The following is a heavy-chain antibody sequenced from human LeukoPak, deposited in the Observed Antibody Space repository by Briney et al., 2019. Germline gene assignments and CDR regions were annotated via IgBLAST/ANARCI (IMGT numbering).Heavy chain of an antibody. CDR2: INPSDIKK. D-gene: IGHD6-13*01. V-gene: IGHV1-46*01. J-gene: IGHJ4*02. CDR1: GYTFSTYY. CDR3: ARESGDITAPKKNFDF. Sequence: GASVKVSCKTSGYTFSTYYVHWVRQTPGQGLEWMAAINPSDIKKYYAQEFQGRVAVTWDTSTCTVYMELSSLRSEDTALYYCARESGDITAPKKNFDFWGQGTLITVSS.